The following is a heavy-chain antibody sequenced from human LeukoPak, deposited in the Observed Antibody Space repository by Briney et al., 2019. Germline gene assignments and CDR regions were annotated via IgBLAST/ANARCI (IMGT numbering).Heavy chain of an antibody. Sequence: GASVKVSCKASGYTFTGYYMHWVRQAPGQGLEWMGWINPNSGSTNYAQKFQGRVTMTRDTSISTAYMELSRLRSDDTAVYYCARVSTGIFGVAADYWGQGTLVTVSS. CDR3: ARVSTGIFGVAADY. V-gene: IGHV1-2*02. J-gene: IGHJ4*02. CDR2: INPNSGST. CDR1: GYTFTGYY. D-gene: IGHD3-3*01.